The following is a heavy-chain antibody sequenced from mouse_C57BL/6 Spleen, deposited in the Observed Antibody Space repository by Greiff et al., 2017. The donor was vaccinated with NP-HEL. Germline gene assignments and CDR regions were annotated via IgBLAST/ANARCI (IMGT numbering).Heavy chain of an antibody. CDR3: TPTVGTGYFDY. J-gene: IGHJ2*01. CDR1: GFTFSDAW. V-gene: IGHV6-6*01. Sequence: EVKLVESGGGLVQPGGSMKLSCAASGFTFSDAWMDWVRQSPEKGLEWVAEIRNKANNHATYYAESVKGRFTISRDDSKSSVYLQMNSLRAEDTGIYYCTPTVGTGYFDYWGQGTTLTVSS. CDR2: IRNKANNHAT. D-gene: IGHD1-1*01.